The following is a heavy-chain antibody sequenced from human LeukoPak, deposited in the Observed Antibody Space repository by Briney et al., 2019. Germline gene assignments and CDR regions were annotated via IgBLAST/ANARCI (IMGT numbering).Heavy chain of an antibody. CDR3: AREGYTTVTFDY. CDR2: ISSSSSYI. Sequence: GGSLRLSCAASGFTFSSYSMNWVRQAPGKGLEWVSSISSSSSYIYYADSVKGRFTISRDNAKNSLYLQMNSLRAEDTAVYYCAREGYTTVTFDYWSQGTLVTVSS. CDR1: GFTFSSYS. D-gene: IGHD4-17*01. V-gene: IGHV3-21*01. J-gene: IGHJ4*02.